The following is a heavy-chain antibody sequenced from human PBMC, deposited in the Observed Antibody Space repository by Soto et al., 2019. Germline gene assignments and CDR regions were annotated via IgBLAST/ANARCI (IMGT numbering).Heavy chain of an antibody. CDR3: ARDGHGYNYWYFDL. D-gene: IGHD5-12*01. CDR2: IIPIYGTA. Sequence: QVQLVQSGAEVREPGSSVKVSCKVSGDTFNKYTINWVRQAPGQGLEWMAGIIPIYGTANYALKFHDRIKVTADESTATAYMELNSQTSEDTAIYYCARDGHGYNYWYFDLWGRGTLITVSS. CDR1: GDTFNKYT. J-gene: IGHJ2*01. V-gene: IGHV1-69*01.